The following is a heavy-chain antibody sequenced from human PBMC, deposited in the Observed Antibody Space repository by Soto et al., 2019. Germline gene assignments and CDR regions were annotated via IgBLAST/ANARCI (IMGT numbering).Heavy chain of an antibody. CDR2: IWYDGSNK. D-gene: IGHD3-22*01. CDR3: ASGYSSGYWPFDY. J-gene: IGHJ4*02. Sequence: PGGSLRLSCAASGFTFSSYGMHWVRQAPGKGLEWVAVIWYDGSNKYYADSVKGRFTISRDNSKNTLYLQMNSLRAEDTAVYYCASGYSSGYWPFDYWGQGTLVSVSS. V-gene: IGHV3-33*01. CDR1: GFTFSSYG.